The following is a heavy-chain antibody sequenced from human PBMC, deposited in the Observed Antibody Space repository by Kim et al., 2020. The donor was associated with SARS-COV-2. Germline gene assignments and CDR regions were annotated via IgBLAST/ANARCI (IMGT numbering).Heavy chain of an antibody. J-gene: IGHJ4*02. CDR1: GFTFDDYG. Sequence: GGSLRLSCAASGFTFDDYGMSWVRQAPGKGLEWVSGINWNGGSTGYADSVKGRFTISRDNAKNSLYLQMNSLRAEDTALYHCARFGTQWYYDFWSGYRTLDYWGQGTLVTVSS. D-gene: IGHD3-3*01. CDR3: ARFGTQWYYDFWSGYRTLDY. CDR2: INWNGGST. V-gene: IGHV3-20*01.